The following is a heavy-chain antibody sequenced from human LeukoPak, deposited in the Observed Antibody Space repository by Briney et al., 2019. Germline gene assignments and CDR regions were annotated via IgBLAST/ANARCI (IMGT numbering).Heavy chain of an antibody. D-gene: IGHD4-17*01. J-gene: IGHJ4*02. V-gene: IGHV3-48*01. CDR2: ISNSGSTI. CDR3: AKGEDGDYFDY. Sequence: PGGSLRLSCAASGFTFSSYSMNWVRQAPGKGLEWVSYISNSGSTIDYADSVKGRFTISRDNSKNTLYLQMNSLRAEDTAVYYCAKGEDGDYFDYWGQGTLVTVSS. CDR1: GFTFSSYS.